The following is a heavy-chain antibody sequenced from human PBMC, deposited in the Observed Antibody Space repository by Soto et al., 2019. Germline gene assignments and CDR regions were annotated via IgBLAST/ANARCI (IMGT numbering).Heavy chain of an antibody. J-gene: IGHJ5*02. CDR2: IYYSGST. V-gene: IGHV4-31*03. CDR1: GGSISSGGYY. Sequence: PSETLSLTCTVSGGSISSGGYYWSWIRQHPGKGLEWIGYIYYSGSTYYNPSLKSRVAISVDTSKNQFSLKLSSVTAADTAVYYCARDEMYYDFWSGYRHWFDPWGQGTLVTVSS. D-gene: IGHD3-3*01. CDR3: ARDEMYYDFWSGYRHWFDP.